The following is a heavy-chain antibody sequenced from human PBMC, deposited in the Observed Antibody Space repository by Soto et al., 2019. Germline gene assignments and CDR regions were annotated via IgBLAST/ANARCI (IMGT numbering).Heavy chain of an antibody. CDR2: IYYSGST. D-gene: IGHD6-13*01. CDR3: ARDSFAQYSSSYGMDV. J-gene: IGHJ6*02. CDR1: GGSISSGDYY. Sequence: SETLSLTCTVSGGSISSGDYYWSLIRQPPGKGLEWIGYIYYSGSTYYNPSLKSRVTISVDTSKNQFSLKLSSVSAADTAVYYCARDSFAQYSSSYGMDVWGQGTTVTVSS. V-gene: IGHV4-30-4*01.